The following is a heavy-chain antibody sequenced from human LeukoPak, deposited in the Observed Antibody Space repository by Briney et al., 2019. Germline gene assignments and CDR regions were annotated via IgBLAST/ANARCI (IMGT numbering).Heavy chain of an antibody. Sequence: PGGSLRLSCAASGFSFSSYWMAWVRRAPGKGLEWVANTKRDGSEKYYVISVEGRFTISRDNAKNSLYLQMNSLRAEDTAVYYCAREGYISGYGVIDYWGQGTLVTVSS. D-gene: IGHD5-18*01. V-gene: IGHV3-7*01. J-gene: IGHJ4*02. CDR3: AREGYISGYGVIDY. CDR1: GFSFSSYW. CDR2: TKRDGSEK.